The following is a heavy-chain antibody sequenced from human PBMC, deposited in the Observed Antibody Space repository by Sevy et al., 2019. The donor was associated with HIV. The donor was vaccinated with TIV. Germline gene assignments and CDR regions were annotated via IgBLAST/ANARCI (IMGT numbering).Heavy chain of an antibody. CDR1: GFTFSSYA. CDR3: AKDPDPIVGATNEFDQYFDY. J-gene: IGHJ4*02. D-gene: IGHD1-26*01. Sequence: GGSLRLSCAASGFTFSSYAMSWVRQAPGKGLEWVSAISGSGGSTYNPDSVKGRFTISRDNSKNTLYLQMNSLRAEDTAVYYCAKDPDPIVGATNEFDQYFDYWGQGTLVTVSS. CDR2: ISGSGGST. V-gene: IGHV3-23*01.